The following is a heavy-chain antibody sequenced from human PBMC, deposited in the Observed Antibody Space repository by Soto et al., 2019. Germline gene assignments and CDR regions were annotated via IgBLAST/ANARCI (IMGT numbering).Heavy chain of an antibody. Sequence: QVQLLQSGAEVKKPGASVNISCKASGYSFRTYFIHWVRQAPGQGLEWMGVINPSGGSTKYAQRFQGRVVMTSGTSTGTVYMELSSLRSDDTAVYYCARDPNRAAAGTGWFDPWGQGAPVTVSS. CDR2: INPSGGST. J-gene: IGHJ5*02. V-gene: IGHV1-46*01. CDR1: GYSFRTYF. D-gene: IGHD6-13*01. CDR3: ARDPNRAAAGTGWFDP.